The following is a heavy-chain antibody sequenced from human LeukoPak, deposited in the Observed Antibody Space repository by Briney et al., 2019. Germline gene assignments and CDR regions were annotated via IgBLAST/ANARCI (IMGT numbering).Heavy chain of an antibody. J-gene: IGHJ4*02. Sequence: GRSLRLSCAASGFTFSSYGMHWVRQAPGKGLEWVAVISYDGGNKYYADSVKGRFTISRDNAKNSLYLQMNSLRAEDTALYYCAKDKKGASLDWGQGTLVTVSS. CDR2: ISYDGGNK. D-gene: IGHD1-26*01. CDR1: GFTFSSYG. V-gene: IGHV3-30*18. CDR3: AKDKKGASLD.